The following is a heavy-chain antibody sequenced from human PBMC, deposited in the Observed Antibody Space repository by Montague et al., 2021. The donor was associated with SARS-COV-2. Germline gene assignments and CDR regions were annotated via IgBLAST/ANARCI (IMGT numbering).Heavy chain of an antibody. V-gene: IGHV4-4*07. CDR1: GASVRTYY. D-gene: IGHD5-12*01. Sequence: SENLSLTCTVSGASVRTYYWSWIRQSAGKKLEWMGRLYTSGSTYYNPSFKSRVTMSLDTSKNLFSLNLSSMTAADTAVYYCARDGADYSFAYYHEMDVWGQGIAVTVSS. CDR2: LYTSGST. J-gene: IGHJ6*02. CDR3: ARDGADYSFAYYHEMDV.